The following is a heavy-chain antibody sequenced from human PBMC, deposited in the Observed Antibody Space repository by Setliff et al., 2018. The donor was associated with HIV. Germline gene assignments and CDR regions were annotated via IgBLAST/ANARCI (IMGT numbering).Heavy chain of an antibody. J-gene: IGHJ4*02. V-gene: IGHV4-39*01. Sequence: SETLSLTCSVSGGSISSTSYYWSWIRQPPGKGLEWIGSIYYSGNTYYNPSLKSRVTISVDTSKNQFSLKLSSVTAADTAVYYCARARGRIAAAGRPYIDYWGQGTLVTVSS. CDR1: GGSISSTSYY. CDR3: ARARGRIAAAGRPYIDY. D-gene: IGHD6-13*01. CDR2: IYYSGNT.